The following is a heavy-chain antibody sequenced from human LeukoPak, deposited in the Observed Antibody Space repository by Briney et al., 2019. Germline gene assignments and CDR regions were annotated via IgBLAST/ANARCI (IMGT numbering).Heavy chain of an antibody. Sequence: SETLSLTCTVSGYSINSGHYWGWIRQPPGKGLEWIGSIFHSGNTYSNPSLKSRVTISVDTSKNQFSLKLTSVTAADTAVYYCARVWAAAGHNWFDPWGQGTLVTVSS. CDR1: GYSINSGHY. CDR3: ARVWAAAGHNWFDP. J-gene: IGHJ5*02. D-gene: IGHD6-13*01. V-gene: IGHV4-38-2*02. CDR2: IFHSGNT.